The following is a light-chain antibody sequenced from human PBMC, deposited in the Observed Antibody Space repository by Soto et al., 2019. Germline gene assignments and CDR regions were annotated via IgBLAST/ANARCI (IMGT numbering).Light chain of an antibody. CDR3: QSYDSSLSSVV. Sequence: QSVLTQPPSASGAPGQRVTISCTGSSSNIGAGYDVHWYQRLPGTAPKLLIYGNSNRPSGVPDRFSGSKSGTSASLAITGLQAEDEADYYCQSYDSSLSSVVFGGGTKLTVL. CDR2: GNS. V-gene: IGLV1-40*01. J-gene: IGLJ2*01. CDR1: SSNIGAGYD.